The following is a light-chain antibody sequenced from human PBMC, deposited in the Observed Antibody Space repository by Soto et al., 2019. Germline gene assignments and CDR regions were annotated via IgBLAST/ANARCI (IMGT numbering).Light chain of an antibody. CDR3: CSYAGSSTAV. CDR2: EGS. J-gene: IGLJ7*01. CDR1: SSDVGSYNL. Sequence: QSALTQPASVSGSPGQSITISCTGTSSDVGSYNLVSWYQQHPGKAPKLMIYEGSKRPSGVSNRFSGSKSGNTACLTISGIQAEDEADYYCCSYAGSSTAVFGGGTQLTVL. V-gene: IGLV2-23*01.